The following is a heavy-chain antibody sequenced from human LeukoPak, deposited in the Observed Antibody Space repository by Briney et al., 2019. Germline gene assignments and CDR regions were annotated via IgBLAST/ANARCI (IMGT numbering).Heavy chain of an antibody. Sequence: GGSLRLSCAASGITFSKAWMSWVRQAPGKGLEWVSAISGSGGSTYYADSVKGRFTISRDNSKNTLYLQMNSLRAEDTAVYYCAKAPDSSGTSLFDYWGQGTLVTVSS. CDR1: GITFSKAW. J-gene: IGHJ4*02. CDR2: ISGSGGST. CDR3: AKAPDSSGTSLFDY. V-gene: IGHV3-23*01. D-gene: IGHD3-22*01.